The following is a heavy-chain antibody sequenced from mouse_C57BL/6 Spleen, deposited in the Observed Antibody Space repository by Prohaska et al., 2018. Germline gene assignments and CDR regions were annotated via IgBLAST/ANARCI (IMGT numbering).Heavy chain of an antibody. J-gene: IGHJ3*01. CDR3: VRDRGGNFAY. CDR1: SNIYS. CDR2: IRSKSSNYAT. D-gene: IGHD2-1*01. V-gene: IGHV10-3*01. Sequence: SNIYSMYRVRQAPGTGLEWVARIRSKSSNYATYYADSVKDRFTISRDDSQSMLYLQMNNLKTEDTSMYYCVRDRGGNFAYWGRGTLVTVSA.